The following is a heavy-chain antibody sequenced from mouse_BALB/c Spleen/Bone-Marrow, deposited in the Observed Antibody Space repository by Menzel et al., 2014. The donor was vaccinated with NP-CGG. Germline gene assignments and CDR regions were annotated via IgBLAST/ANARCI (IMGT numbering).Heavy chain of an antibody. CDR1: GFTFXNYW. J-gene: IGHJ3*01. CDR3: TTGFAY. V-gene: IGHV6-6*02. Sequence: GGGLVQPGGSIKLSCVASGFTFXNYWMNWVRQFAEKGLEWVAEIRLKSNNYATHYAESVKGRFTIPRDDSKSSVFLQMNDLRAEDTGIYYCTTGFAYWGQGTLVTVSA. CDR2: IRLKSNNYAT.